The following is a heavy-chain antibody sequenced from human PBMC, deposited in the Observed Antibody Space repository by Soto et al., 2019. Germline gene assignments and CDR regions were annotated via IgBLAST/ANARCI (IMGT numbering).Heavy chain of an antibody. CDR2: IFQSGST. Sequence: PSETLSLTCTVSGDSITSGNHCWTWIRQPPGKGLEWIGEIFQSGSTNYTPFLESRVTISVDKSKNQFSLTLTSVTAADTAVYFCARGRGRYSSGWSWFDPWGQGILVTVSS. J-gene: IGHJ5*02. CDR1: GDSITSGNHC. V-gene: IGHV4-4*02. D-gene: IGHD6-19*01. CDR3: ARGRGRYSSGWSWFDP.